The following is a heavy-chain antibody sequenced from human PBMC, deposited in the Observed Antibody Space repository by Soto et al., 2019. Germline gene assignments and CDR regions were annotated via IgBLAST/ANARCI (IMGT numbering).Heavy chain of an antibody. Sequence: SETLSLTCAAYGGSFSGYYWSWIRQPPGKGLEWIGEINHSGSTNYNPSLKSRVTISVDTSKNQFSLKLSSVTAADTAVYYCAGGRITMVRGVIRRGAFGIWGQGTMVT. CDR2: INHSGST. CDR3: AGGRITMVRGVIRRGAFGI. CDR1: GGSFSGYY. J-gene: IGHJ3*02. D-gene: IGHD3-10*01. V-gene: IGHV4-34*01.